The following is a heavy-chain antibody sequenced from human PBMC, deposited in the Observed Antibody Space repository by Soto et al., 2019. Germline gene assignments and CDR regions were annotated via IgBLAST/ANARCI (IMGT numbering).Heavy chain of an antibody. CDR2: ISYDGSHK. CDR3: ARDPMARGVGYFDF. J-gene: IGHJ4*02. Sequence: QVQLVESRGGVVQPGRSLRLSCAASGFTFSSYAMHWVRQAPGKGLEWVAVISYDGSHKYYADSVKGRITISRDNSKNTLDLQMNSLRADETAVYYCARDPMARGVGYFDFWGQGTLVTVSS. D-gene: IGHD3-10*01. CDR1: GFTFSSYA. V-gene: IGHV3-30-3*01.